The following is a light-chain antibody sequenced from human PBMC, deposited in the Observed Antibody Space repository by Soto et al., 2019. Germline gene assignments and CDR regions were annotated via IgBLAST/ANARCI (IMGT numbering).Light chain of an antibody. CDR2: EVS. J-gene: IGLJ1*01. CDR1: SSDVGGYNY. V-gene: IGLV2-14*01. Sequence: QSVLTQPASASGSPGQSITISCTGTSSDVGGYNYVSWYQQHPGKAPKLMIYEVSNRPSGVSNRFSGSKSGNTASLTISGLQAEDEADYYCSSYTSSSTTYVFGTGTKVT. CDR3: SSYTSSSTTYV.